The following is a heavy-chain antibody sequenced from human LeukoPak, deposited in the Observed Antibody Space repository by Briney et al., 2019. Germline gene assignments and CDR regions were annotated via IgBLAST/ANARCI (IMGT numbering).Heavy chain of an antibody. V-gene: IGHV4-4*02. Sequence: PSETLSLTCAVSGGSISSSNWWSWVRQPPGKGLEWIGEIYHSGSTNYNPSLKSRVTISVDTSKNQFSLKLSSVTAADTAVYYCARRYSSSSSGWFDPWGQGTLVTVSS. J-gene: IGHJ5*02. CDR3: ARRYSSSSSGWFDP. CDR2: IYHSGST. CDR1: GGSISSSNW. D-gene: IGHD6-6*01.